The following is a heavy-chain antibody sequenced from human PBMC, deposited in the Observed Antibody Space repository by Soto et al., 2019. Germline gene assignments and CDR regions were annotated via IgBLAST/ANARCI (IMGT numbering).Heavy chain of an antibody. CDR3: TTDPVTMIVVVPSSG. V-gene: IGHV3-23*01. CDR1: GFTFNSYA. Sequence: GSLRLSCAASGFTFNSYAMSCVRQAPGKGLEWVSAISSRGGRTHYADSVKGQFTISRDNSKNTLYLQVNSLRAEDTAVYYCTTDPVTMIVVVPSSGWGQGTLVTVSS. J-gene: IGHJ4*02. CDR2: ISSRGGRT. D-gene: IGHD3-22*01.